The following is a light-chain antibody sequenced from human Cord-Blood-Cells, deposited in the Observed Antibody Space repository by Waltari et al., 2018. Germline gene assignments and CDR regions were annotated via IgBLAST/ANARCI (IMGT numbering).Light chain of an antibody. CDR3: QQYYSTPPT. CDR1: QSFLYSSNNKNY. J-gene: IGKJ1*01. Sequence: DIVMTQSPDHLALPLGARATIDCKSSQSFLYSSNNKNYLAWYQQKPGQPPKLLIYWASTRESGVPDRFSGSGSGTDFTLTISSLQAEEVAVYYCQQYYSTPPTFGQGTKVEIK. V-gene: IGKV4-1*01. CDR2: WAS.